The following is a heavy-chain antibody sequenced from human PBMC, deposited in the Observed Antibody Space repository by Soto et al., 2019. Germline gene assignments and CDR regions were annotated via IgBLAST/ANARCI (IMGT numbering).Heavy chain of an antibody. CDR2: ISAYNGNT. CDR1: GYTFTSYG. Sequence: GASVKVSCKASGYTFTSYGISWVRQAPGQGLERKGWISAYNGNTNYAQKLQGRVTMTTDTSTSTAYMELRSLRSDDTAVYYCARVDDFWSGYSQIDYWGQGTLVTVSS. J-gene: IGHJ4*02. D-gene: IGHD3-3*01. V-gene: IGHV1-18*01. CDR3: ARVDDFWSGYSQIDY.